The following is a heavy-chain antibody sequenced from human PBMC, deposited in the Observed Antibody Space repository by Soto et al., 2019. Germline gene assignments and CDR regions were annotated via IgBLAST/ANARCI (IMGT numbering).Heavy chain of an antibody. CDR3: AVYPYKWKGHFDS. Sequence: EVQLVESGGGLVQPGGSLRLSCAASGFTFGRYWMHWVRQAPGKGLVWVSRISNDGSTTGYADSVKGRFTISRDNANNTLSLQMNNLRAEDTAVYHWAVYPYKWKGHFDSWGEGNLVTVSS. V-gene: IGHV3-74*01. J-gene: IGHJ4*02. CDR2: ISNDGSTT. D-gene: IGHD1-20*01. CDR1: GFTFGRYW.